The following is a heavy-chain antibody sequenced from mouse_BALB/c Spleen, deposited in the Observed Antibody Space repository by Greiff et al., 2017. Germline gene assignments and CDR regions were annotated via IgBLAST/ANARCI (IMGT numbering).Heavy chain of an antibody. Sequence: QDQLQQSGAELAKPGASVKMSCKASGYTFTSYWMHWVKQRPGQGLEWIGYINPSTGYTEYNQKFKDKATLTADKSSSTAYMQLSSLTSEDSAVYYCARDYGRYAMDYWGQGTSVTVSS. CDR3: ARDYGRYAMDY. D-gene: IGHD1-1*02. CDR2: INPSTGYT. V-gene: IGHV1-7*01. CDR1: GYTFTSYW. J-gene: IGHJ4*01.